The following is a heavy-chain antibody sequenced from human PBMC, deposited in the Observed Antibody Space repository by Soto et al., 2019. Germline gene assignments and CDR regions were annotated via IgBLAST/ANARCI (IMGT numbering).Heavy chain of an antibody. D-gene: IGHD3-3*01. CDR3: ARAIRECDFWSGSNPDKYYFDY. J-gene: IGHJ4*02. Sequence: PSETLSLTCTVSGGSISSGGYYWSWIRQHPGKGLEWIGYIYYSGSTYYNPSLKSRVTISVDTSKNQFSLKLSSVTAADTAVYYCARAIRECDFWSGSNPDKYYFDYWGQGTLVTVSS. CDR2: IYYSGST. V-gene: IGHV4-31*03. CDR1: GGSISSGGYY.